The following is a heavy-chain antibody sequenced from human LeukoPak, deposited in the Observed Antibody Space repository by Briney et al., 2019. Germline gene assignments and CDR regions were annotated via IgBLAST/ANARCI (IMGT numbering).Heavy chain of an antibody. D-gene: IGHD6-13*01. CDR2: IRSKAHGGTA. J-gene: IGHJ4*02. V-gene: IGHV3-49*03. CDR3: TRGRWQQQPVFDY. CDR1: GFTFGDYV. Sequence: GGSLRLSCTASGFTFGDYVMNWFRQASGKGLEWVGFIRSKAHGGTAEYAASVKGRFTISRDDSKSIAYLQMNSLKTEDTGVYYCTRGRWQQQPVFDYWGQGTLVTVSS.